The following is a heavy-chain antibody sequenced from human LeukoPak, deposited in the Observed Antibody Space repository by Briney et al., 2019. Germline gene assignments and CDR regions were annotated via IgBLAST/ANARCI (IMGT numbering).Heavy chain of an antibody. CDR3: EREGYYYDSGGYPFDY. D-gene: IGHD3-22*01. Sequence: GASVKVSCKASGGTFSSYAISWVRQAPGQGLEWLGGIIPIFGTANYAQKLPVRGTITAYESTSTTYLALSSRRSEDTAVYYCEREGYYYDSGGYPFDYWGQGTLVTVSS. CDR1: GGTFSSYA. V-gene: IGHV1-69*13. CDR2: IIPIFGTA. J-gene: IGHJ4*02.